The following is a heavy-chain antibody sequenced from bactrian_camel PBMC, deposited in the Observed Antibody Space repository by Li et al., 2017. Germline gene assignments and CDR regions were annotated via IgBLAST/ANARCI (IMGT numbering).Heavy chain of an antibody. CDR2: IRGGGGIT. CDR3: AAAGCRGSRWTFNVALQSY. J-gene: IGHJ4*01. D-gene: IGHD2*01. CDR1: GFTFHSYD. V-gene: IGHV3S40*01. Sequence: VQLVESGGGSVQPGETLRLSCTASGFTFHSYDMNWVRQAPGKGLEWVSAIRGGGGITHYADSVKDRVTISRDNAKNTVYLQMNGVKPEDTAVYYCAAAGCRGSRWTFNVALQSYWGQGTQVTVS.